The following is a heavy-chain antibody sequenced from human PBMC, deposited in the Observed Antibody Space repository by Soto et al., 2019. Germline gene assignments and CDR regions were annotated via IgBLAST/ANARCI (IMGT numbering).Heavy chain of an antibody. J-gene: IGHJ6*03. Sequence: PSETLSLTCTVSGGSISSYYSSWIRQPPGKGLEWIGYIYYSGSTNYNPSLKSRVTISVDTSKNQFSLKLSSVTAADTAVYYCARGVAATSYYYYYYYMDVWGKGTTVTVSS. CDR3: ARGVAATSYYYYYYYMDV. CDR1: GGSISSYY. D-gene: IGHD2-15*01. V-gene: IGHV4-59*01. CDR2: IYYSGST.